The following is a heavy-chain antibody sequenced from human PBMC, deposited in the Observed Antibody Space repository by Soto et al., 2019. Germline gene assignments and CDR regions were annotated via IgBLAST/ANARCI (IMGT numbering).Heavy chain of an antibody. V-gene: IGHV1-69*13. CDR1: GGTFSSYA. CDR2: IIPIFGTA. D-gene: IGHD6-6*01. CDR3: ARDRSLAARDAFDI. Sequence: EASVKVSCKASGGTFSSYAISWVRQAPGQGLEWMGGIIPIFGTANYAQKFQGRVTITADESTSTAYMELSSLRSEGTAVYYCARDRSLAARDAFDIWGQGTMVTVSS. J-gene: IGHJ3*02.